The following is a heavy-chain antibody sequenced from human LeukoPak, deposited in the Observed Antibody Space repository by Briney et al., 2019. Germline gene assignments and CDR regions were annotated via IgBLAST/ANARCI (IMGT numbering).Heavy chain of an antibody. V-gene: IGHV1-18*01. Sequence: GASVKVSCKASGYTFTSYGISWVRQAPGQGLEWMGWISAYNGNTKYAQEFQGRVTMTTDTSTSTAYMELRSLSSDDTAVYHCARDNHRSSWSWFDPWGQGTLVTVSS. CDR2: ISAYNGNT. CDR3: ARDNHRSSWSWFDP. CDR1: GYTFTSYG. J-gene: IGHJ5*02. D-gene: IGHD6-13*01.